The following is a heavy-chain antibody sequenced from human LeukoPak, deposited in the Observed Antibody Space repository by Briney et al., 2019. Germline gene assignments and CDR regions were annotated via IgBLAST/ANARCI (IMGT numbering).Heavy chain of an antibody. J-gene: IGHJ4*02. V-gene: IGHV3-30-3*02. CDR3: AKFSPYGGNSY. CDR1: GFTFSSYA. Sequence: AGGSLRLSCAASGFTFSSYAMHWVRQAPGKGLEWVAVISYDGSNKYYADSVKGRFTISRDNSKNTLYLQMNSLRVEDTALYYCAKFSPYGGNSYWGQGTLVTVSS. D-gene: IGHD4-23*01. CDR2: ISYDGSNK.